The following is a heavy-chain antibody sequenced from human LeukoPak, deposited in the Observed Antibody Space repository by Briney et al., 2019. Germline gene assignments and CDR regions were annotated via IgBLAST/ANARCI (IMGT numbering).Heavy chain of an antibody. Sequence: GGSLRLSCAASGFTFSSYAMSWVRQAPGKGLEWVSAISGGGGSTYYADSVKGRFTISRDNSKNTLYLQMNSLRAEDTAVYYCAKWGGYYDFWSGYYTEVYYYGMDVWGQGTTVTVSS. J-gene: IGHJ6*02. CDR1: GFTFSSYA. CDR2: ISGGGGST. CDR3: AKWGGYYDFWSGYYTEVYYYGMDV. D-gene: IGHD3-3*01. V-gene: IGHV3-23*01.